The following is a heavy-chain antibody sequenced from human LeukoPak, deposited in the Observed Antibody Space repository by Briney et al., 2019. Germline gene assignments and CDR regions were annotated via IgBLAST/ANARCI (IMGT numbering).Heavy chain of an antibody. V-gene: IGHV3-30*02. CDR2: IWYDGNNK. CDR1: VFTFSSYG. Sequence: PGGSLRLSSAASVFTFSSYGMHCVPQAPGRGLEWVSFIWYDGNNKQFADTAKGRFTISRDNSKNTLYLQMNSRRAEDTAVYYCVSEGTYKVGHWGQGTLVTVSS. D-gene: IGHD5-24*01. CDR3: VSEGTYKVGH. J-gene: IGHJ5*02.